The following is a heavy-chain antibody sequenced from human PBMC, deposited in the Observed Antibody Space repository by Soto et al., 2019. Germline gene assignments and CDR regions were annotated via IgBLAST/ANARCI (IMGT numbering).Heavy chain of an antibody. Sequence: QVQLVKSGAEVKKPGSSVKVSCTASGGIFSTYAISWLRQAPGQGLEWMGGIIPLFGTPNYAQRFQGRGTITADESTSTAYMELSRLRSEDTAVYYCARDRDDYGSGNYYNRIDFWGQGTLVTVSS. V-gene: IGHV1-69*01. CDR3: ARDRDDYGSGNYYNRIDF. J-gene: IGHJ4*02. CDR1: GGIFSTYA. CDR2: IIPLFGTP. D-gene: IGHD3-10*01.